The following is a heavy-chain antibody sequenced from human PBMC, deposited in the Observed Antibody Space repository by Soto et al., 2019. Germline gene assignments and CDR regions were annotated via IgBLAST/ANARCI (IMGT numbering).Heavy chain of an antibody. Sequence: ASVKVSCKVSGYSLTELSIHWVRQAPGEGLEWMGGYDLEKGETIYAQKFQGRVTMTEDSPADTAYLQWASLQASDTAMYYCASLSRLDSQSAFDFWGQGTLVTVSS. CDR3: ASLSRLDSQSAFDF. CDR2: YDLEKGET. V-gene: IGHV1-24*01. D-gene: IGHD1-1*01. J-gene: IGHJ4*02. CDR1: GYSLTELS.